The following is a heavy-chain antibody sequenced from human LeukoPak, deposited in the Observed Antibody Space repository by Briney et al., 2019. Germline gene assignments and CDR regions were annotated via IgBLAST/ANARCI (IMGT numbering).Heavy chain of an antibody. J-gene: IGHJ4*02. V-gene: IGHV3-74*01. Sequence: GGSLRLSCAASGFTFSSYWMHWVRRAPGKGLVWVSRLNSDGSSTNYADSVKGRFTISRDNAKNTLYLHMNRLRAEDTAVYYCARSSRGDAINFDYWGQGTLVTVSS. CDR2: LNSDGSST. CDR3: ARSSRGDAINFDY. D-gene: IGHD2-21*02. CDR1: GFTFSSYW.